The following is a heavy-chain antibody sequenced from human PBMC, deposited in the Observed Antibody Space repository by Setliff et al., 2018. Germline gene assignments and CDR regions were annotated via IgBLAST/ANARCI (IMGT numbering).Heavy chain of an antibody. J-gene: IGHJ4*02. CDR2: ISYDASNK. V-gene: IGHV3-30*07. CDR3: AKDFRDLGYSDY. CDR1: GFTFSNYE. Sequence: PGGSLRLSCAASGFTFSNYEMHWVRQAPGKGPEWVAVISYDASNKYYADSVKGRFSISRDNSKNTLYLQMNSLRAEDTAVYYCAKDFRDLGYSDYWGQGTLVTVSS.